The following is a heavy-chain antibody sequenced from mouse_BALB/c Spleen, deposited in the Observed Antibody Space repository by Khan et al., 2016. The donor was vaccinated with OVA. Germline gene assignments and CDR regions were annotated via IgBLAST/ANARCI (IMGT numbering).Heavy chain of an antibody. CDR3: ARHDYGGFTY. J-gene: IGHJ3*01. CDR1: GYIFTNYW. CDR2: IDPSNSET. Sequence: QVQLQQSGPELVRPGASMKMSCKASGYIFTNYWMHWVKQRPGQGLEWIGMIDPSNSETNLNQKFKDKATLNVDKSSNTVYMQLSSLTSEDSAVYYCARHDYGGFTYWGQGTLVTVSA. D-gene: IGHD2-4*01. V-gene: IGHV1-52*01.